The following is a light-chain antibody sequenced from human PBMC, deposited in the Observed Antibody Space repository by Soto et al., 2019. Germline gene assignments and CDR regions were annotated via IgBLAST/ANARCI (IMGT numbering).Light chain of an antibody. V-gene: IGKV1-39*01. CDR1: QRIGTY. Sequence: IQMTQSPSSLSASVGDRVTITCRASQRIGTYLNWYQQRPGKAPKLLISPISTLQRGVPSRFSGSGSGTDFTLTITGLQPEYFATYYCQQSYRTPYTFGQGTKLEFK. J-gene: IGKJ2*01. CDR2: PIS. CDR3: QQSYRTPYT.